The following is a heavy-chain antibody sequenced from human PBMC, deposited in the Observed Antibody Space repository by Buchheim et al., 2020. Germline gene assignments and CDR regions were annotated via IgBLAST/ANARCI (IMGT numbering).Heavy chain of an antibody. Sequence: QVQLVQSGAEVKKPGASVKVSCKASGYTFTSYYMHWVRQAPGQGLEWMGIINPSGGSTSYAQKFQGRVTMTRDPSTSTVYMELSSLRSEDTAVYYCARGGIVLMVYAISYPFDYWGQGTL. CDR1: GYTFTSYY. V-gene: IGHV1-46*01. CDR2: INPSGGST. CDR3: ARGGIVLMVYAISYPFDY. D-gene: IGHD2-8*01. J-gene: IGHJ4*02.